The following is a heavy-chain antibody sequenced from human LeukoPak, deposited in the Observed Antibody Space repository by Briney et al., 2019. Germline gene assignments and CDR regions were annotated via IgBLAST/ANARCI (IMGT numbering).Heavy chain of an antibody. CDR1: GGSFSGYY. Sequence: SETLSLTCAVCGGSFSGYYWSWIRQPPGKGLEWIGEINHSGSTNYNPSLKSRVTISVDTSKNQFSLKLSSVTAADTAVYYCARGRGLRYFDWLLRGTFDYWGQGTLVTVSS. V-gene: IGHV4-34*01. CDR2: INHSGST. J-gene: IGHJ4*02. D-gene: IGHD3-9*01. CDR3: ARGRGLRYFDWLLRGTFDY.